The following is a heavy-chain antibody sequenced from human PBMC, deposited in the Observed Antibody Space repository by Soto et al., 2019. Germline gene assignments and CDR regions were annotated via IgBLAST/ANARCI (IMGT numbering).Heavy chain of an antibody. CDR3: ARGLEGRGYSWDNPTWFAP. J-gene: IGHJ5*02. CDR1: GGTFSTYT. Sequence: PVKVSCKASGGTFSTYTFSCVRPAPGQGLEWMGRIIPIFGTPYYAQKFQCSVTITADKSTSTVYMELSSLRSDDTAVYFCARGLEGRGYSWDNPTWFAPRGQGTLVTVSS. CDR2: IIPIFGTP. V-gene: IGHV1-69*06. D-gene: IGHD5-12*01.